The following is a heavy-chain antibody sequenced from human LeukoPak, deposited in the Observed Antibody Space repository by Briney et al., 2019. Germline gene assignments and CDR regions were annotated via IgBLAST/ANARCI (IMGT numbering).Heavy chain of an antibody. CDR1: GFTVSSNY. Sequence: GGSLRLSCAASGFTVSSNYMSWVRQAPGKGLKWVSVIYSGGSTYYADSVKGRFTISRDNSKNTLYLQMNSLRAEDTAVYYCASRATVTTDRFWFDPWGQGTLVTVSS. D-gene: IGHD4-11*01. V-gene: IGHV3-53*01. CDR2: IYSGGST. CDR3: ASRATVTTDRFWFDP. J-gene: IGHJ5*02.